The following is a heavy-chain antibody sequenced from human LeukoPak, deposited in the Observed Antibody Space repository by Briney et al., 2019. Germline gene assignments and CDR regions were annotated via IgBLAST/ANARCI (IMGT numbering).Heavy chain of an antibody. CDR3: AKKTRYCSGGSCYPPNGIY. V-gene: IGHV3-23*01. J-gene: IGHJ3*01. CDR1: GFTFSSYA. CDR2: ISGSGGST. Sequence: GGSLRLSCAASGFTFSSYAMSWVRQAPGKGLEWVSAISGSGGSTYYADSVKGRFTISRDNSKNTLYLQTNSLRAEDTAVYYCAKKTRYCSGGSCYPPNGIYWGQGTMVTVSS. D-gene: IGHD2-15*01.